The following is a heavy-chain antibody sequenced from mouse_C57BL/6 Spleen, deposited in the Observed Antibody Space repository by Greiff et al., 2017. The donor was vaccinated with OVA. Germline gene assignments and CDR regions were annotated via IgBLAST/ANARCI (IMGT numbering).Heavy chain of an antibody. CDR1: GYSITSGYY. CDR3: ARRDDYDGGGAMDY. V-gene: IGHV3-6*01. CDR2: ISYDGSN. Sequence: DVQLQESGPGLVKPSQSLSLTCSVTGYSITSGYYWNWIRQFPGNKLEWMGYISYDGSNNYNPSLKNRISITRDTSKNQFFLKLNSVTTEDTATYYCARRDDYDGGGAMDYWGQGTSVTVSS. J-gene: IGHJ4*01. D-gene: IGHD2-4*01.